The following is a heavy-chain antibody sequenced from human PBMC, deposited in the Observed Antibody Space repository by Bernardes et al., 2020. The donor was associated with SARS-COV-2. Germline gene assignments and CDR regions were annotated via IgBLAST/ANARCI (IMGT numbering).Heavy chain of an antibody. CDR1: GSTFNSYW. V-gene: IGHV3-7*04. CDR3: ARGGYCSTTRCYNFDY. CDR2: IKQDGSEK. J-gene: IGHJ4*02. Sequence: GGSLRLSCAASGSTFNSYWMSWVRQAPGKGLEWVANIKQDGSEKFYVDSVKGRFTISRDNAKNSLYLQMNSLRAEDTAVFYWARGGYCSTTRCYNFDYWGQGTLVTVSS. D-gene: IGHD2-2*02.